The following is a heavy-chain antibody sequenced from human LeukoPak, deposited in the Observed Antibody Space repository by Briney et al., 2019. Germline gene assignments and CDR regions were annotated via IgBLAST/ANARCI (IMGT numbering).Heavy chain of an antibody. D-gene: IGHD3-10*01. CDR2: IIPIFGTA. J-gene: IGHJ6*03. CDR3: ARALWFGEFRAYYYYYMDV. CDR1: GYTFTSYG. V-gene: IGHV1-69*13. Sequence: GASVKVSCKASGYTFTSYGISWVRQAPGQGLEWMGGIIPIFGTANYAQKFQGRVTITADESTSTAYMELSSLRSEDTAVYYCARALWFGEFRAYYYYYMDVWGKGTTVTISS.